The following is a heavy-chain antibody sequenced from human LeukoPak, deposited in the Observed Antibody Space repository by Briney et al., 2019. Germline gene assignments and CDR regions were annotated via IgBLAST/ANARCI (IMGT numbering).Heavy chain of an antibody. V-gene: IGHV4-4*02. CDR2: IYHSGSI. J-gene: IGHJ3*02. CDR1: GGSISSSNW. CDR3: ARGGSFYAFDI. Sequence: SETLSLTCTVSGGSISSSNWWSWVRQSPGKGLEWIGEIYHSGSINYNPSLKSRVTISVDKSKNQLSLKLSSVTAADTAVYYCARGGSFYAFDIWGQGTMVTVSS. D-gene: IGHD1-26*01.